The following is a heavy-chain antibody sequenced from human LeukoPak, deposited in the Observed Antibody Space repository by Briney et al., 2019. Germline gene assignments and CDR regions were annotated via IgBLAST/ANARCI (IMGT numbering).Heavy chain of an antibody. V-gene: IGHV3-30*02. CDR2: IRYDGSNE. CDR1: GFTFSSYG. Sequence: PGGSLRLSCAASGFTFSSYGMHWVRQAPGKGLEWVSFIRYDGSNEYYADSVRGRFTISRDNSKNTLYLQMNSLRAEDTAVYYCAKGARREHITMVRGVVYYFDYWGQGTLVTVSS. D-gene: IGHD3-10*01. CDR3: AKGARREHITMVRGVVYYFDY. J-gene: IGHJ4*02.